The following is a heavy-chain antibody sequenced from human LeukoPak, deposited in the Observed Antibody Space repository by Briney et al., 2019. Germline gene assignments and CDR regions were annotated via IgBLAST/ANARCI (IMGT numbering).Heavy chain of an antibody. Sequence: PSETLSLTCTVSGGSISSYYWSWIRQPPGKGLEWIGYIYYSGSTNYNPSLKSRGTISVDMSNNQFSLKLTSVTAADTAVYYCARSGRGNSAGFDCRGQGTLVTVSS. D-gene: IGHD3-10*01. V-gene: IGHV4-59*01. CDR3: ARSGRGNSAGFDC. J-gene: IGHJ4*02. CDR2: IYYSGST. CDR1: GGSISSYY.